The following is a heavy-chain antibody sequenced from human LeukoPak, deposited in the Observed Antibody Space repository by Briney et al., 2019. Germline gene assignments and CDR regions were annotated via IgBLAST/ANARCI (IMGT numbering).Heavy chain of an antibody. D-gene: IGHD6-13*01. CDR1: GGSFSGYY. CDR3: ARLGPILAKYSGSWSGYYYGMDV. Sequence: SETLSLTCAVYGGSFSGYYWSWIRQPPGKGLEWIGEINHSGSTNYNPSLKSRVTISVDTSKNQFSLKLSSVTAADTAVYYCARLGPILAKYSGSWSGYYYGMDVWGQGTTVTVSS. J-gene: IGHJ6*02. CDR2: INHSGST. V-gene: IGHV4-34*01.